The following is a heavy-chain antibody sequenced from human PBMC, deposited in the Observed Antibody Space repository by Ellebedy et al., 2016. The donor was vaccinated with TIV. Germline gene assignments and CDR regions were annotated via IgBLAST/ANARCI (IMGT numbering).Heavy chain of an antibody. CDR3: TRARVYSNGWYYPDF. CDR1: GFTFGGHS. V-gene: IGHV3-48*02. CDR2: VSSSSSAL. J-gene: IGHJ4*02. D-gene: IGHD6-19*01. Sequence: GESLKISCAASGFTFGGHSMTWVRQAPGKGLEWISAVSSSSSALFYADSVKGRFSISRDNARNSLYLQMNTLRDEDPAVYYCTRARVYSNGWYYPDFWGQGTLVAVSS.